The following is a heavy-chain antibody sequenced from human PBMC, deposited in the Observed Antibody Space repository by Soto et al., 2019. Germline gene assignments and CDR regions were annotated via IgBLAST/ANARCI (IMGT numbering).Heavy chain of an antibody. V-gene: IGHV4-4*02. Sequence: PSETLSLTCAVSGGSISSSNWWSWVRQPPGKGLEWIGEIYHSGSTNYNPSLKSRVTISVDKSKNQFSPKLSSVTAADTAVYYCARDLEYSSSAPREGWFDPWGQGTLVTVSS. CDR2: IYHSGST. CDR3: ARDLEYSSSAPREGWFDP. J-gene: IGHJ5*02. CDR1: GGSISSSNW. D-gene: IGHD6-6*01.